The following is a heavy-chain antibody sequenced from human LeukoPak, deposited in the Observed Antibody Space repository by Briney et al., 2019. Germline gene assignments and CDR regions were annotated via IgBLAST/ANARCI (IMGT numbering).Heavy chain of an antibody. D-gene: IGHD1-1*01. J-gene: IGHJ4*02. CDR1: GFTFSSYA. Sequence: GGSLRLSCAASGFTFSSYAMSWVRQAPGKGLEWVSAISGSGGSTYYADSVKGRFTISRDNSKNTLYLQMNSPRAEDTAVYYCAKGGEGQLERRLFDYWGQGTLVTVSS. CDR3: AKGGEGQLERRLFDY. V-gene: IGHV3-23*01. CDR2: ISGSGGST.